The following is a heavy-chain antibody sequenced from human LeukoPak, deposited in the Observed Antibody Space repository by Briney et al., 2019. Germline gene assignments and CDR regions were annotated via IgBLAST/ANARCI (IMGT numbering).Heavy chain of an antibody. CDR1: GYTFTSYA. D-gene: IGHD3-10*01. J-gene: IGHJ4*02. V-gene: IGHV7-4-1*02. CDR2: INTNTGNP. CDR3: ARGLWFGEYINDGFDY. Sequence: ASVKVSCKASGYTFTSYAMNWVRQAPGQGLEWMGRINTNTGNPTYAQGFTGRFVFSLDTSVSTAYLQISSLKAEDTAVYYCARGLWFGEYINDGFDYWGQGTLVTGSS.